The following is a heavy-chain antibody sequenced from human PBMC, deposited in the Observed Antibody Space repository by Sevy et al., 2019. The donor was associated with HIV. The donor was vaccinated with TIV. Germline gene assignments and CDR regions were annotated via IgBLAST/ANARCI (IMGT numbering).Heavy chain of an antibody. CDR2: IYYSGST. CDR3: ARVGFNWNDVDY. J-gene: IGHJ4*02. D-gene: IGHD1-20*01. Sequence: SETLSLTCTVSGGSMNIYHWSWIRQPPGKGLEWIGYIYYSGSTNYNPSLKSRVTISVDTSKNQFSLKLRSVTAADTAVYYCARVGFNWNDVDYWGQGTLVTVSS. CDR1: GGSMNIYH. V-gene: IGHV4-59*01.